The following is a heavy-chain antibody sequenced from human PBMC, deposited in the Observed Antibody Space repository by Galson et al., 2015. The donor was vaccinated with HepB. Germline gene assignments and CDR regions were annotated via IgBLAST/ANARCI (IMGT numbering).Heavy chain of an antibody. D-gene: IGHD3-22*01. CDR1: GGSISSSSYY. CDR2: IYYSGST. V-gene: IGHV4-39*01. CDR3: ASPSNLNNYYDSTRRWDFDY. Sequence: ETLSLTCTVSGGSISSSSYYWGWIRQPPGKGLEWIGSIYYSGSTYYNPSLKSRVTISVDTSKNQFSLKLSSVTAADTAVYYCASPSNLNNYYDSTRRWDFDYWGQGTLVTVSS. J-gene: IGHJ4*02.